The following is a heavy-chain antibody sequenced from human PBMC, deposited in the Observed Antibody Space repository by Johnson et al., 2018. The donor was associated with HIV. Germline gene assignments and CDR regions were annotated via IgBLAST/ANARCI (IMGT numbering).Heavy chain of an antibody. CDR3: AKDIGDGYNRWGAFDF. V-gene: IGHV3-30*18. CDR1: GFTFSSYG. CDR2: ISHDANNK. D-gene: IGHD5-24*01. J-gene: IGHJ3*01. Sequence: QVQLVESGGGLVQPGGSLRLSCAASGFTFSSYGMHWVRQVPGKGLEWVAVISHDANNKFYADSVKGRFAVSRDDSKNTLYLQMSSLRVEDTAVYYCAKDIGDGYNRWGAFDFWGQGTMVTVSS.